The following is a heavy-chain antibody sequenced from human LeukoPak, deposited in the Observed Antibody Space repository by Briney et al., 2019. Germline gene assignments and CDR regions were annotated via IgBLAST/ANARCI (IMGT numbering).Heavy chain of an antibody. CDR2: ISGSDGTT. CDR1: GFTFSSYA. Sequence: PGGSLRLSCAASGFTFSSYAMSWVRQAPGKGLEWVSSISGSDGTTYYADSVKGRLTISRDNAKNSLYLQMNSLRAEDTAVYYCARNGLAANGYFDYWAQGTLVTVSS. D-gene: IGHD2-8*01. V-gene: IGHV3-23*01. CDR3: ARNGLAANGYFDY. J-gene: IGHJ4*02.